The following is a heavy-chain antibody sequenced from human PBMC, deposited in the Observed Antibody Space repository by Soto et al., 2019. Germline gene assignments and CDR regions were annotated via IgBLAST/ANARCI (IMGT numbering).Heavy chain of an antibody. CDR1: GGSISSGGYY. CDR3: ARSPLGFDLARYYYCMDV. D-gene: IGHD3-9*01. J-gene: IGHJ6*03. Sequence: QVQLQEAGPGLGKPSQTLSLTCTVSGGSISSGGYYWSWIRQHPGKGLEWIGYIYYRGSTYYNTSLQSRVTIRVHTSKTQCSLQLSSVTAADTAVYYCARSPLGFDLARYYYCMDVWGKGTTVTVSS. V-gene: IGHV4-31*03. CDR2: IYYRGST.